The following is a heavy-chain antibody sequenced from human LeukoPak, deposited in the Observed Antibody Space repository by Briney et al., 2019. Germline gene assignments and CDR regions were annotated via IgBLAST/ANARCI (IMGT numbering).Heavy chain of an antibody. CDR3: ARHLAYCGGDCPYYFDY. D-gene: IGHD2-21*02. CDR1: GYSFTGYG. J-gene: IGHJ4*02. Sequence: PGESRKISCKGSGYSFTGYGSGWVRQLPGKGLEGRGINYPGDSDTRYSPSLQGPVTISADTSISTAYLQWSSLKASDTAMYYCARHLAYCGGDCPYYFDYWGQGTLVTVSS. V-gene: IGHV5-51*01. CDR2: NYPGDSDT.